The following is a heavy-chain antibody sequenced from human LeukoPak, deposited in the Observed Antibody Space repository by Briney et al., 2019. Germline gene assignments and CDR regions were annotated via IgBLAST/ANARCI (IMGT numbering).Heavy chain of an antibody. CDR2: IYSGGST. CDR3: ARDDGYCSSTSCYERAFDI. D-gene: IGHD2-2*03. CDR1: GFTVSSNY. V-gene: IGHV3-66*01. Sequence: GESLRLSCAASGFTVSSNYMSWVRQAPGKGLEWVSVIYSGGSTYYADSVKGRFTISRDNSKNTLYLQMNSLRAEDTAVYYCARDDGYCSSTSCYERAFDIWGQGTMVTVSS. J-gene: IGHJ3*02.